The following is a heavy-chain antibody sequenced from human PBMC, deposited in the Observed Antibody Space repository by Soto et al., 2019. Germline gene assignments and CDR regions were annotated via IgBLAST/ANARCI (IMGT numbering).Heavy chain of an antibody. CDR3: ARHASVAYYDFWRGYYWTYFDY. V-gene: IGHV4-39*01. Sequence: QLQLQESGPGLVKPSETLSLTCTVSGGSISSSSYYWGWIRQPPGNGLEWIGSIYYSGSTYYNPSLKSRVTISVDTSKNRFSLKLSSVTAADTAVYYCARHASVAYYDFWRGYYWTYFDYWGQGTLVTVSS. D-gene: IGHD3-3*01. CDR1: GGSISSSSYY. J-gene: IGHJ4*02. CDR2: IYYSGST.